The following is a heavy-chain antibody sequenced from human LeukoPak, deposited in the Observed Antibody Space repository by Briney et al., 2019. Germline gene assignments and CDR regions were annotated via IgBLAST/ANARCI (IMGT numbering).Heavy chain of an antibody. V-gene: IGHV3-30-3*01. Sequence: QPGGSLRLSCAASGFTFSSYAMHWVRQAPGKGLEWVAVISYDGSNKYYANSVKGRFTISRYNSKNTLYLQMNSLRAEDTAVYYCASARGVKDAFDIWGQGTMVTVSS. CDR1: GFTFSSYA. D-gene: IGHD2-8*02. CDR3: ASARGVKDAFDI. CDR2: ISYDGSNK. J-gene: IGHJ3*02.